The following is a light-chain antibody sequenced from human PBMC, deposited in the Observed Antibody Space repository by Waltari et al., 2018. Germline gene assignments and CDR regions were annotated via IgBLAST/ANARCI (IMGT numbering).Light chain of an antibody. Sequence: DIQMTQSPSSLSPSVGDGVTLPCPASQDLANYLNWYQQKPGKAPKLLVYDASNLHSGVPSRFSGSGSGTHFTFTITGLQPEDIATYYCQQHDHLPFTFGPGTKVDIK. CDR1: QDLANY. CDR3: QQHDHLPFT. V-gene: IGKV1-33*01. J-gene: IGKJ3*01. CDR2: DAS.